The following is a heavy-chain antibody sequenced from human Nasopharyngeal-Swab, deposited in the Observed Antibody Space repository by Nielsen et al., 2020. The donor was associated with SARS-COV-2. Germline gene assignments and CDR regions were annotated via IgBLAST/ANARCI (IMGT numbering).Heavy chain of an antibody. J-gene: IGHJ4*02. V-gene: IGHV3-7*03. CDR3: ARDPGWLQFDY. D-gene: IGHD5-24*01. CDR1: GLTFSSFW. CDR2: INQDGSQR. Sequence: GESLKISCAASGLTFSSFWMTWVRQAPGKGLEWVANINQDGSQRNYVDSVKGRFTISRDNAKNSLYLQMNSLRVDDTAVYYCARDPGWLQFDYWGQGTLVTASS.